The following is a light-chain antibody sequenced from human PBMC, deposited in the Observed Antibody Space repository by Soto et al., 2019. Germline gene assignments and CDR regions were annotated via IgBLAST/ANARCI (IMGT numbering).Light chain of an antibody. CDR3: SSYTTNSYWV. V-gene: IGLV2-14*01. Sequence: QSALTQPASVSGSPGQSITISCTGTSSDVGGYNYVSWYQQHPGKAPKLMIYEVSNRPSGVSNRFSGSKSGNTASLTISGLQAEDEADYYCSSYTTNSYWVFGGGTKVTVL. J-gene: IGLJ3*02. CDR1: SSDVGGYNY. CDR2: EVS.